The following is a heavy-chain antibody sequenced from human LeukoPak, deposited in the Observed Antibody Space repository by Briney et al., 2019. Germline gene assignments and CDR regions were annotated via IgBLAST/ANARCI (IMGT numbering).Heavy chain of an antibody. J-gene: IGHJ4*02. V-gene: IGHV4-38-2*02. CDR3: AREIFCSGGSCSNAIFDY. CDR1: GYSISSGYY. CDR2: IYHSGST. Sequence: SETLSLTCTVSGYSISSGYYWGWIRQPPGEGLEWNGSIYHSGSTYYNPSLKSRVTISVDTSKNQFSLKLSSVTAADTAVYYCAREIFCSGGSCSNAIFDYWGQGTLVTVSS. D-gene: IGHD2-15*01.